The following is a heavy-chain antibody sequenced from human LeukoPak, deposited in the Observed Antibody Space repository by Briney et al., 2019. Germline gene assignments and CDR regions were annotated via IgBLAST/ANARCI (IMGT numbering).Heavy chain of an antibody. D-gene: IGHD1-26*01. V-gene: IGHV3-7*01. CDR2: IKQDGSEK. J-gene: IGHJ4*02. CDR1: GFTFSMSW. CDR3: ARDVGRGSYYFTYFDY. Sequence: GGSLRLSCAASGFTFSMSWMTWVRQAPGKGLEWVANIKQDGSEKYYVDSVKGRFTISRDNAKNSLYLQMNSLRAEDTAVYYCARDVGRGSYYFTYFDYWGQGTLVTVSS.